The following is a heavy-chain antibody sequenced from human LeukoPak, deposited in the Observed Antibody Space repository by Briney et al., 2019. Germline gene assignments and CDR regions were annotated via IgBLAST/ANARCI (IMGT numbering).Heavy chain of an antibody. CDR2: IYYSGST. J-gene: IGHJ3*02. Sequence: PSETLSLTCTVSGGSISSYYWSWMRQPPGKGLEWIGYIYYSGSTNYNPSLKSRVTISVDTSKNQFSLKLSSVTAADTAVYYCASEASSDDAFDIWGQGTMVTVSS. CDR3: ASEASSDDAFDI. V-gene: IGHV4-59*01. CDR1: GGSISSYY.